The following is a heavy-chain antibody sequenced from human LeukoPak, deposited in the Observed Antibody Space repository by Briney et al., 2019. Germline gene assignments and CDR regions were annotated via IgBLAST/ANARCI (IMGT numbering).Heavy chain of an antibody. Sequence: SETLSLTCTVSGGSISSYYWSWIRQPAGKGLEWIGRIYTSGSTNYNPSLKSRVTMPVDTSKNQFSLKLSSVTAADTAVYYRARIQRSSSPRVYYYYYMDVWGKGTTVTVSS. CDR3: ARIQRSSSPRVYYYYYMDV. CDR1: GGSISSYY. V-gene: IGHV4-4*07. D-gene: IGHD6-6*01. CDR2: IYTSGST. J-gene: IGHJ6*03.